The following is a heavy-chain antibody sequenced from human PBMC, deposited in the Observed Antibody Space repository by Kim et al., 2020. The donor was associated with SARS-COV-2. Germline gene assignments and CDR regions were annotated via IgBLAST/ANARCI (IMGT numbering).Heavy chain of an antibody. V-gene: IGHV3-74*01. Sequence: GGSLRLSCAASGFTFSNYWMHWVRQVPGKGLAWVSLINSDGSWTNYADSVRGRFTISRDNAKNTVDLQMNGLRAEDTAVYYCARERGGGNEDSWGQGTRV. CDR1: GFTFSNYW. J-gene: IGHJ4*02. D-gene: IGHD2-15*01. CDR2: INSDGSWT. CDR3: ARERGGGNEDS.